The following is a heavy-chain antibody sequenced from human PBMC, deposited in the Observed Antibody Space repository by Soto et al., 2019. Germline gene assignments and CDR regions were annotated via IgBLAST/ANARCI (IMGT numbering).Heavy chain of an antibody. CDR2: IYHSGST. D-gene: IGHD1-26*01. J-gene: IGHJ5*02. Sequence: ASETLSLTCTVSGASVGSDEYYWSWVRQPPGEGLEYIAYIYHSGSTYYNPSLKSRVTISVDTSKNQFSLKLSSVTAADTAVYYCATQEVGGSYVYTFDPWGQGTLVTVSS. V-gene: IGHV4-30-4*01. CDR1: GASVGSDEYY. CDR3: ATQEVGGSYVYTFDP.